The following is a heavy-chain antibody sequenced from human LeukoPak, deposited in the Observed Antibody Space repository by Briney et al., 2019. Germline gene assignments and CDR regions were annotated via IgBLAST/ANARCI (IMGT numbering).Heavy chain of an antibody. CDR2: IYTSGTT. J-gene: IGHJ4*02. CDR3: ARDHPHYYYDTSGYYDY. V-gene: IGHV4-61*02. CDR1: GGYINSGAYY. Sequence: SQTLSLTCTVSGGYINSGAYYWSWIRQPAGKGLEWIGRIYTSGTTNYNPSLKSRLTISTDTSKNQFSLKLSSVTAADTAVYYCARDHPHYYYDTSGYYDYWGQGILVTVSS. D-gene: IGHD3-22*01.